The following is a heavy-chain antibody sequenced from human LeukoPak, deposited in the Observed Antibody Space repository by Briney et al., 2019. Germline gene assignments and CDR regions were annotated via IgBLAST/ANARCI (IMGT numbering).Heavy chain of an antibody. J-gene: IGHJ4*02. D-gene: IGHD2-21*01. CDR3: ARLGSVAIPFDY. V-gene: IGHV4-59*08. CDR1: GGSINNYY. CDR2: SYYSGNT. Sequence: ASETLSLTCTVSGGSINNYYWNWIRQTPGKGLEWIGYSYYSGNTNYNPSLKSLVTISVDTSKNQFFLNLSSVTAADTAVYYCARLGSVAIPFDYWGQGTLVTVSS.